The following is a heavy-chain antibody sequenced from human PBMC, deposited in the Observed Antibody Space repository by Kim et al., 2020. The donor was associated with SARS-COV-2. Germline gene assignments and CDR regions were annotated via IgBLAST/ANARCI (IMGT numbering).Heavy chain of an antibody. J-gene: IGHJ6*02. CDR3: ARESLAAAYYYGMDV. V-gene: IGHV1-2*02. Sequence: QKFQGRVTMTRDTSISTAYMELSRLRSDDTAVYYCARESLAAAYYYGMDVWGQGTTVTVSS. D-gene: IGHD6-13*01.